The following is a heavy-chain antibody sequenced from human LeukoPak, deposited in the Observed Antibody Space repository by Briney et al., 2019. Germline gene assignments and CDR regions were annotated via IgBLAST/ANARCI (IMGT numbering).Heavy chain of an antibody. CDR2: IRSNAYRGTT. CDR3: SRGPIELWVHNGMDV. D-gene: IGHD5-18*01. Sequence: GGSLRLSCTGSGFSVGDHAMSWVRQAPGQGLEWVGFIRSNAYRGTTEYAASVKGRFTISRDDPNNIAYLQMNSLKAEDTAVYYCSRGPIELWVHNGMDVWGQGTTVTVSS. CDR1: GFSVGDHA. J-gene: IGHJ6*02. V-gene: IGHV3-49*04.